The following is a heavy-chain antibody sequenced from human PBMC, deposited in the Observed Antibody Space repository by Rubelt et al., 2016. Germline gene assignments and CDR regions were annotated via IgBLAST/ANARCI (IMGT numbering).Heavy chain of an antibody. CDR1: GGSISSASYY. CDR3: ARHKRPFIPDY. V-gene: IGHV4-39*01. CDR2: IYYTGST. D-gene: IGHD3-16*01. J-gene: IGHJ4*02. Sequence: QLQLQESGPGLGKPSETLSLTCTVSGGSISSASYYWGWIRQPPGKGLEWIGSIYYTGSTYYNPSLKSRVTMSVDTSKNQFSLKLSSVTAADTAVYYCARHKRPFIPDYWGQGTLVTVSS.